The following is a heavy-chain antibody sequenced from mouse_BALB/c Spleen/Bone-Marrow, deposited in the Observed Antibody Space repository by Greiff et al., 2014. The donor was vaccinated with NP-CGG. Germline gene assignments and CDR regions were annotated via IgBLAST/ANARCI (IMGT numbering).Heavy chain of an antibody. Sequence: VQLQQSGPELVKPGTSVRISCKPSGYTFTNYYIHWVKQRPGQGLEWIGWIYPGNVDTKYNEKFKGKATLTADKSSSTAYMQLSSLTSEDSAVYFCARETRYGNYVDYFDYWGQGTTLTVSS. J-gene: IGHJ2*01. D-gene: IGHD2-10*02. V-gene: IGHV1S56*01. CDR1: GYTFTNYY. CDR2: IYPGNVDT. CDR3: ARETRYGNYVDYFDY.